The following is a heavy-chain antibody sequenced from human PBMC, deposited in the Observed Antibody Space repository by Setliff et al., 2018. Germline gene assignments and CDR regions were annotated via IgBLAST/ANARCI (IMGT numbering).Heavy chain of an antibody. D-gene: IGHD3-10*01. J-gene: IGHJ4*02. CDR1: GGSISSGNYY. CDR2: IYYSGST. Sequence: SETLSLTCRVSGGSISSGNYYWGLIRQPPGKGLEWVATIYYSGSTYSNPSLKSRVTISIDTSKSQFSLNLSSVTAADTAVYYCARIAYGSGSYYFDYWGQGTLVTVSS. V-gene: IGHV4-39*07. CDR3: ARIAYGSGSYYFDY.